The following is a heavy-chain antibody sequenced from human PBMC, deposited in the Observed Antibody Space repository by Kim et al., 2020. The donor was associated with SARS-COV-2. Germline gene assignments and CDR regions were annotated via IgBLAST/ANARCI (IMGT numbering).Heavy chain of an antibody. CDR1: GDTISSNTAA. D-gene: IGHD5-12*01. CDR2: TYYRSKWSF. J-gene: IGHJ4*02. CDR3: ARAPSAYDPYDY. Sequence: SQTLSLTCVISGDTISSNTAAWNWIRQSPSRGLEWLGRTYYRSKWSFNYAESLESRIIIKPDTSNNQFSLQLNSVTPDDTAVYFCARAPSAYDPYDYWGRGTLDTVS. V-gene: IGHV6-1*01.